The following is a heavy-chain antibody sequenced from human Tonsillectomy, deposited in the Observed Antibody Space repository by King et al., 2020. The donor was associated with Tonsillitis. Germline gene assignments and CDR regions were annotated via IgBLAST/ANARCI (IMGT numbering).Heavy chain of an antibody. CDR2: IIPIFGTE. D-gene: IGHD4-17*01. Sequence: VQLVQSGAEVKKPGSSVKVSCKASGGTFSSYGISWVRQAPGQGLEWMGGIIPIFGTENYAQKFQGRVTITADKSTSTAYMELSSLRSEDTAVYHCARGSELYGDYGYYYYYMDVWGKGTTITVSS. CDR3: ARGSELYGDYGYYYYYMDV. CDR1: GGTFSSYG. V-gene: IGHV1-69*06. J-gene: IGHJ6*03.